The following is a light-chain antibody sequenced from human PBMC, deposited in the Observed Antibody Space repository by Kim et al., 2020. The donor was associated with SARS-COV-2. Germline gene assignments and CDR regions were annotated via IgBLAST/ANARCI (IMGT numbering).Light chain of an antibody. CDR3: NSRDNSGNHPVV. V-gene: IGLV3-19*01. Sequence: SSELTQDPAVSVALGQTVRITCQGDSLRSYYASWYQQKPGQAPVLVIYGKNNRPSGIPDRFSGSSSGNTASLTITGAQAEDEADYYCNSRDNSGNHPVVFGGGTQLTVL. CDR2: GKN. J-gene: IGLJ2*01. CDR1: SLRSYY.